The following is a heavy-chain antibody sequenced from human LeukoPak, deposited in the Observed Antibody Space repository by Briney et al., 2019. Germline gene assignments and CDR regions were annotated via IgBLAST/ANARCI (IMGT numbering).Heavy chain of an antibody. D-gene: IGHD3-22*01. Sequence: GGSLRLSCAASGFTFNNAWMSWVRQTPGKRLEWVGRIKSKTDGGTTDYAAPVKGRFIISRDDSQNTLYLQMNSLKTEDTAIYYCFTADFRPWGRYYSDNKHDYWGQGTLVTVSS. CDR3: FTADFRPWGRYYSDNKHDY. V-gene: IGHV3-15*01. CDR2: IKSKTDGGTT. CDR1: GFTFNNAW. J-gene: IGHJ4*02.